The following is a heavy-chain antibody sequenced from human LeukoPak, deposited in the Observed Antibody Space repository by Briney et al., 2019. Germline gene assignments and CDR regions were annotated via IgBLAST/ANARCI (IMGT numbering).Heavy chain of an antibody. CDR1: GGSFSGYY. CDR2: INHSGST. CDR3: ARGYVSFDY. D-gene: IGHD3-16*01. V-gene: IGHV4-34*01. J-gene: IGHJ4*02. Sequence: KPSETLSLTCAVYGGSFSGYYWSWIRQPPGKGPEWIGEINHSGSTNYNPSLKSRVTISVDTSKNQFSLKLSSVTAADTAVYYCARGYVSFDYWGQGTLVTVSS.